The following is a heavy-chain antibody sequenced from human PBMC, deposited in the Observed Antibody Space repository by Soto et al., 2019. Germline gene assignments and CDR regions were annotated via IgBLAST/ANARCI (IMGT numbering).Heavy chain of an antibody. J-gene: IGHJ4*02. CDR2: INPNSGGT. Sequence: ASVKVSCKASGYTFSDYYIHWVRQAPGQGLEWMGWINPNSGGTKYAPKFQGGVTMTRDTSITTAYMELSRLRSGDTAVYYCAREPATAKPEGVDFWGQGTLVTGLL. CDR3: AREPATAKPEGVDF. V-gene: IGHV1-2*02. CDR1: GYTFSDYY. D-gene: IGHD1-1*01.